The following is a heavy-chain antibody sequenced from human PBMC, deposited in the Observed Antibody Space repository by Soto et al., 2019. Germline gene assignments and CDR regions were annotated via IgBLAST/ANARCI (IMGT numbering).Heavy chain of an antibody. J-gene: IGHJ4*02. V-gene: IGHV3-23*01. CDR2: SSGSGGTT. CDR3: AKEPYSSFVLGTFHY. Sequence: EVQPLESGGGLVQPGGSLRLSCAASGFTFKSYAMSWVRQPPGKGLEWVSGSSGSGGTTYHADSVKGRFTISRDNSKNTLYLQMNSLRVEDTAVYYCAKEPYSSFVLGTFHYWGQGALVTVSS. CDR1: GFTFKSYA. D-gene: IGHD6-19*01.